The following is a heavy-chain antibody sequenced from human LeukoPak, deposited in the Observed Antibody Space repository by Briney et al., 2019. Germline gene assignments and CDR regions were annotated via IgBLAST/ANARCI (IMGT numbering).Heavy chain of an antibody. CDR1: GFTFSSYS. CDR3: ARVQLAYYYGSGTGYYMDV. J-gene: IGHJ6*03. Sequence: GGSLRLSCAASGFTFSSYSMNWVRQAPGKGLEWVSSISSSSSYIYYADSVKGRFTISRDNAKNSLYLQMNSLRAEDTAVYYCARVQLAYYYGSGTGYYMDVWGKGTTVTVSS. CDR2: ISSSSSYI. V-gene: IGHV3-21*01. D-gene: IGHD3-10*01.